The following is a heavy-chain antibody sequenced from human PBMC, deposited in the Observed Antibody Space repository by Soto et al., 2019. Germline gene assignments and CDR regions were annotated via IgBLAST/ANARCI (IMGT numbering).Heavy chain of an antibody. CDR1: GFTFSSYG. V-gene: IGHV3-33*01. D-gene: IGHD4-4*01. Sequence: LRLSCAASGFTFSSYGMHWVRQAPGKGLEWVAVIWYDGSNKYYADSVKGRFTISRDNSKNTLYLQMNSLRAEDTAVYYCARDGKRGNYSNYVLKYWGQGTLVTVSS. CDR3: ARDGKRGNYSNYVLKY. CDR2: IWYDGSNK. J-gene: IGHJ4*02.